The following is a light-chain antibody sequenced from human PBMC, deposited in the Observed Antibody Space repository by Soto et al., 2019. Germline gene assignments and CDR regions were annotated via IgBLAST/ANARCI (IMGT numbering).Light chain of an antibody. CDR3: QRYDSLRT. CDR2: GAS. J-gene: IGKJ1*01. V-gene: IGKV3-20*01. Sequence: VMTQSPGTLSVSPGGRATLSCRASQSVSSNYLAWYQQKPGQAPRLLIYGASSRATGIPDRFSGSGSGTDFTLTISRLEPEDFAMYYCQRYDSLRTFGQGTKVDIK. CDR1: QSVSSNY.